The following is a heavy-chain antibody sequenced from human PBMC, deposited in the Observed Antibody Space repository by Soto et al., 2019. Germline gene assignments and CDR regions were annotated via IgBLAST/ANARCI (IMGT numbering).Heavy chain of an antibody. CDR2: ISGSDGKT. V-gene: IGHV3-23*01. D-gene: IGHD1-26*01. CDR1: GFSFGSYA. J-gene: IGHJ4*02. CDR3: ARWGYLDY. Sequence: PGGSLRLSCAASGFSFGSYALSWVRQAPGKGLEWVSTISGSDGKTFYADSVKGRFSISRDTSQSTLYLQMNSLRADDTAMYYYARWGYLDYWGQGTQVTVSS.